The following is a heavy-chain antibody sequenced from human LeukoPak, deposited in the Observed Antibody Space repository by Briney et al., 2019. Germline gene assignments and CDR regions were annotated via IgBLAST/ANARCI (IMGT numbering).Heavy chain of an antibody. J-gene: IGHJ4*02. CDR2: ISYDGTNT. CDR1: GFIFSSYA. D-gene: IGHD3-3*01. Sequence: GESLRLSCAASGFIFSSYAMHWVRQPPGKGLEWVAVISYDGTNTDYADSVTGRFIICRDNSKDALYVQMSSLRAEDTAVYYCGMCRDYDFWSGSAVDYWGQGTLVTVSS. V-gene: IGHV3-30-3*01. CDR3: GMCRDYDFWSGSAVDY.